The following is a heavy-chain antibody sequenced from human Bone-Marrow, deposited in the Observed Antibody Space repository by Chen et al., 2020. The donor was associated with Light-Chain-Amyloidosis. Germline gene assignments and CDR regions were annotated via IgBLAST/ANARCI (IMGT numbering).Heavy chain of an antibody. J-gene: IGHJ3*02. V-gene: IGHV3-23*04. CDR2: MSGSGRSG. CDR3: AKDISYDDILPGYPADAFDI. CDR1: GFAFSSYA. D-gene: IGHD3-9*01. Sequence: EVQLVESGGGLLQRGGSLRLSCAAAGFAFSSYAMSWVRQAPGRGLEWVSTMSGSGRSGSYVDSVKGRLTISRYNSTDALFLQMNSLRAEDTAVYYCAKDISYDDILPGYPADAFDIWGQGTMVTVSS.